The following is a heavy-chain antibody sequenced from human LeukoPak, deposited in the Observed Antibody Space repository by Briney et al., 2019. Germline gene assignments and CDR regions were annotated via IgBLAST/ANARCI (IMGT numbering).Heavy chain of an antibody. CDR2: IRYDGSRK. CDR3: AREGGTGTTDY. CDR1: RFTFSSYG. V-gene: IGHV3-30*02. J-gene: IGHJ4*02. Sequence: GGSLRLSCTTSRFTFSSYGMRWVRQAPGKGLEWVAFIRYDGSRKYYADSVEGRFTISRDNAKNSLYLQMNSLRAEDTALYHCAREGGTGTTDYWGQGTLVTVSS. D-gene: IGHD1-1*01.